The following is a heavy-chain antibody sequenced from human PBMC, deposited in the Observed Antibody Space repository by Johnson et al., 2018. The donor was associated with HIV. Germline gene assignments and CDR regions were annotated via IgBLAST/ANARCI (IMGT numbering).Heavy chain of an antibody. CDR3: AKPLTKLELHAFDI. CDR2: ISYDGSNK. D-gene: IGHD5-24*01. Sequence: QVQLVESGGGVVQPGRSLRLSCAASGFTFSTYGMHWVRQAPGKGLEWVAVISYDGSNKYYADSVKGRFTISRDNSKNTLYLQMNSLRAEDTAVYYCAKPLTKLELHAFDIWGQGTMVTVSS. CDR1: GFTFSTYG. J-gene: IGHJ3*02. V-gene: IGHV3-30*19.